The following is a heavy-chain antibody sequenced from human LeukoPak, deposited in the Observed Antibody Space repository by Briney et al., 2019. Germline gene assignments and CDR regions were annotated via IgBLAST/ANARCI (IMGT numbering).Heavy chain of an antibody. V-gene: IGHV5-51*01. CDR2: IYPDESNI. CDR1: GYSFPTYW. Sequence: GESLKISCKGSGYSFPTYWIAWVRQMPGKGLEWMGIIYPDESNIRYSPSFQGQVTISADKSISTAYLQWRSLKASDTAVYYCARPPSRGYSSSFEYWGQGTLVTVSS. CDR3: ARPPSRGYSSSFEY. J-gene: IGHJ4*02. D-gene: IGHD2-2*03.